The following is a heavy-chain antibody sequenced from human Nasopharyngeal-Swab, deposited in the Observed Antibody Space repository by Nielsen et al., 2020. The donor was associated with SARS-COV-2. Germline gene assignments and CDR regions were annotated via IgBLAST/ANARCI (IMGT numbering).Heavy chain of an antibody. D-gene: IGHD2-21*01. CDR1: GFTFSSYA. CDR3: AKAPYLRGLDV. CDR2: ISGSGDTT. V-gene: IGHV3-23*01. J-gene: IGHJ6*02. Sequence: GESLKISCAASGFTFSSYAMSWVRQAPGQRLEWVSIISGSGDTTYYADSVNDRFTISRDNSKNTLYLQMNSLRVEDTALYYCAKAPYLRGLDVWGQGTTVTVSS.